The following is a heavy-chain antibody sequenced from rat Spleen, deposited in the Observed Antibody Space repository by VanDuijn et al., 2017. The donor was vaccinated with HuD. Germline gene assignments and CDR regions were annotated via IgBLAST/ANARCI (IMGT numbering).Heavy chain of an antibody. CDR1: GFIFSDYA. D-gene: IGHD1-12*01. Sequence: EVQLVESGGGLVQPGRSLKLSCVASGFIFSDYAMAWVRQAPKKGLEWVASISPTGGSTYYRDSVKGRFTISRDNAKSTLYLQMDSLRSEDTATYYCEKGSYLQPLFDPWGRGVMFTVSS. CDR3: EKGSYLQPLFDP. J-gene: IGHJ2*01. CDR2: ISPTGGST. V-gene: IGHV5S23*01.